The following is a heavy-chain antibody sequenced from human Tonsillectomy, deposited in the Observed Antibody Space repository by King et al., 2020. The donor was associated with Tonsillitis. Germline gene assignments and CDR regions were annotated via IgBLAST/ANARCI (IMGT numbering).Heavy chain of an antibody. Sequence: VQLVESGGGLVQPGGSLRLSCAASGFTFSNYGMSWVRQAPGKGLEWVSAISGGGSTYYADSVKGRFTISRDNSKGTLFLQMNSLRAEDTAVYYCAKDLGFVQWLAVDFHYWGQGTLVTVSS. D-gene: IGHD6-19*01. V-gene: IGHV3-23*04. J-gene: IGHJ4*02. CDR2: ISGGGST. CDR3: AKDLGFVQWLAVDFHY. CDR1: GFTFSNYG.